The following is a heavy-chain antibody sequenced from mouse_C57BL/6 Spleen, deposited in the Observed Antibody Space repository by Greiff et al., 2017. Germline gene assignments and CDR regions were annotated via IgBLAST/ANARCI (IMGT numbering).Heavy chain of an antibody. Sequence: VQLQQPGAELVKPGASVKLSCKASGYTFTSYWMHWVKQRPGQGLEWIGMIHPNSGSTNYNEKFKSKATLTVDKSSSTAYMQLSSLTSEDSAVYYCAREDYGSSSFAYWGQGTLVTVSA. CDR2: IHPNSGST. CDR1: GYTFTSYW. J-gene: IGHJ3*01. D-gene: IGHD1-1*01. CDR3: AREDYGSSSFAY. V-gene: IGHV1-64*01.